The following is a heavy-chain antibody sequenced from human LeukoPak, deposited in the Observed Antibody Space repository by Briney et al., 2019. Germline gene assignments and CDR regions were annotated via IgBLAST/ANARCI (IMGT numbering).Heavy chain of an antibody. Sequence: GESLKISCKASGYSFTSHWIGWVRQMPGKGLEWMGIIYPGDSDTRYSPSFQGQVTISADKSISTAYLQWSSLKASDTAMYYCARHVADSEDAFDIWGQGTMVTVSS. J-gene: IGHJ3*02. CDR1: GYSFTSHW. V-gene: IGHV5-51*01. CDR2: IYPGDSDT. D-gene: IGHD1-26*01. CDR3: ARHVADSEDAFDI.